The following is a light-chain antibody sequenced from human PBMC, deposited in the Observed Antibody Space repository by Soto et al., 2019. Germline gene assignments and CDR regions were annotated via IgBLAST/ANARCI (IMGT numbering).Light chain of an antibody. Sequence: DIVMTQSPAILSVSLGERATLSCLASQSISDNLAWYQPRSGQAPRLLIYGASTRATGVPARFSGSGSGTEFTLTSSSLQSDDFAIYYCQQYESWPPLTFGGGTKVE. CDR1: QSISDN. CDR2: GAS. V-gene: IGKV3-15*01. J-gene: IGKJ4*01. CDR3: QQYESWPPLT.